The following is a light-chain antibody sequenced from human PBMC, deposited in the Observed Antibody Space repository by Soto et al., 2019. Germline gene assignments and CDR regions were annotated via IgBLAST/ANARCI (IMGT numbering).Light chain of an antibody. CDR3: AAWDDSLGGLYV. V-gene: IGLV1-47*02. J-gene: IGLJ1*01. Sequence: QPVLAHPRSTSGTPGQRVTISCSGSRSNIGSNYVYWYQQLPGTAPKLLIYSNNQRPSGVPDRFSGSKSGTSASLAISGLRSEDEADYYGAAWDDSLGGLYVFGTGTKVTV. CDR2: SNN. CDR1: RSNIGSNY.